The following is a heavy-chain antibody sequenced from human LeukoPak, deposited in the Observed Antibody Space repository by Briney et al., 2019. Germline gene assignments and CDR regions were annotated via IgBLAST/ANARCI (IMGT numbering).Heavy chain of an antibody. CDR1: GGSISSYY. J-gene: IGHJ4*02. D-gene: IGHD6-19*01. V-gene: IGHV4-59*01. CDR3: ARQIAVAGTGGIDY. CDR2: IYYSGST. Sequence: SETLSLTCTVSGGSISSYYWSWIRQPPGKGLEWIGYIYYSGSTNYNPSLKSRVTISVDTSKNQFSLKLSSVTAADTAVYYCARQIAVAGTGGIDYWGQGTLVTVSS.